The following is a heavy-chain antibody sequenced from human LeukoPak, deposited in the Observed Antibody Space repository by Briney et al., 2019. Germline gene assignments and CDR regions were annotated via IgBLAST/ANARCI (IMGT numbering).Heavy chain of an antibody. V-gene: IGHV3-23*01. D-gene: IGHD6-19*01. CDR1: GFAFSVYA. J-gene: IGHJ5*01. CDR3: AKPISGGLAVTADWFHP. CDR2: INANSGTT. Sequence: PGRSLRLSCTASGFAFSVYAMSWLRQPPGKGLEWSSTINANSGTTSYAASVRGRFTISRDNSKNALYLQLNTLRADDTATYYCAKPISGGLAVTADWFHPWGQGTLVVVSS.